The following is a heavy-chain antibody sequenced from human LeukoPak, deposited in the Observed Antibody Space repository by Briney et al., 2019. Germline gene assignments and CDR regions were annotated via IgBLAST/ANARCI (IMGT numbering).Heavy chain of an antibody. CDR2: ICAYNGNT. Sequence: ASVKVSCKASGYTFTSYGISWVRQAPGQGLEWMGWICAYNGNTNYAQKLQGRVTMTTDTSTSTAYMELRSLRSDDTAVYYCARDRESSHYYGSGSYCYWGQGTLVTVSS. CDR1: GYTFTSYG. CDR3: ARDRESSHYYGSGSYCY. J-gene: IGHJ4*02. V-gene: IGHV1-18*01. D-gene: IGHD3-10*01.